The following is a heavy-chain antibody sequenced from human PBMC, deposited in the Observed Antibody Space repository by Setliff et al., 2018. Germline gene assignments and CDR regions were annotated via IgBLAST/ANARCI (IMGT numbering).Heavy chain of an antibody. CDR2: IYYSGST. CDR1: GGSISSHY. J-gene: IGHJ4*02. Sequence: SETLSLTCTVSGGSISSHYWSWIRQPPGKGLEWIGYIYYSGSTNYNPSLKSRVTISVDTSKNQFSLKLSSVTAADTAVYYCARRATYYNFWSGYYDYWGQGTLVTVSS. CDR3: ARRATYYNFWSGYYDY. D-gene: IGHD3-3*01. V-gene: IGHV4-59*11.